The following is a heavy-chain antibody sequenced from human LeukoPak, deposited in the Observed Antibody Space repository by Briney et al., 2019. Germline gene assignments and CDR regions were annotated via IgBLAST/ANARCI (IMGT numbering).Heavy chain of an antibody. CDR3: AREGVVPAATMDY. CDR1: GGTFSSYA. CDR2: IIPIFGTA. D-gene: IGHD2-2*01. Sequence: SVKVSCKASGGTFSSYAISWVRQAPGQGLEWMGRIIPIFGTANYAQKFQGRVTITTDESTSTAYMELSSLRSEDTAVYYCAREGVVPAATMDYWGQGTLVTVSS. J-gene: IGHJ4*02. V-gene: IGHV1-69*05.